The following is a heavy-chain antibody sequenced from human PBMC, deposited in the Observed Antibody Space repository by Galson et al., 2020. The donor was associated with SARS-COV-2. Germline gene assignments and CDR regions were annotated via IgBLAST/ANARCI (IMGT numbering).Heavy chain of an antibody. J-gene: IGHJ6*03. V-gene: IGHV4-31*03. CDR1: GGSITGSNFY. D-gene: IGHD3-10*02. CDR2: ISYSGAT. CDR3: ARDYMFTIFLESYYYMDV. Sequence: SETLSLTCTVSGGSITGSNFYWRWVRQHPGKGLEWIGDISYSGATTYNPSLKSRISISLDTSKNQFSLDLRSVTAADTAVYFCARDYMFTIFLESYYYMDVWGKGTTVIVSS.